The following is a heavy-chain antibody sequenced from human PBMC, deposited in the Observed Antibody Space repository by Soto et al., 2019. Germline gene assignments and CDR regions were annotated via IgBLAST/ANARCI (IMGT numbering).Heavy chain of an antibody. V-gene: IGHV1-18*01. CDR3: ARAVAGTWVYYYYGMDV. D-gene: IGHD6-19*01. CDR2: ISAYNGNT. J-gene: IGHJ6*02. Sequence: ASVKVSCKTSGYTFTSYGISWVRQAPGQGLEWMGWISAYNGNTNYAQKLQGRVTMTTDTSTSTAYMELRSLRSDDTAVYYCARAVAGTWVYYYYGMDVWGQGTTVTVSS. CDR1: GYTFTSYG.